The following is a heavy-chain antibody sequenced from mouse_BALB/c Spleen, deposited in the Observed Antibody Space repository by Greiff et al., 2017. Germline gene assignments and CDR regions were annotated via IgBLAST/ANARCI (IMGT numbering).Heavy chain of an antibody. CDR1: GFTFSSYA. J-gene: IGHJ2*01. CDR3: ARRYYGSSGWFAY. CDR2: ISSGGST. Sequence: EVKLVESGGGLVKPGGSLKLSCAASGFTFSSYAMSWVRQTPEKRLEWVASISSGGSTYYPDSVKGRFTISRDNARNILYLQMSSLRSEDTAMYYCARRYYGSSGWFAYWGQGTTLTVSS. D-gene: IGHD1-1*01. V-gene: IGHV5-6-5*01.